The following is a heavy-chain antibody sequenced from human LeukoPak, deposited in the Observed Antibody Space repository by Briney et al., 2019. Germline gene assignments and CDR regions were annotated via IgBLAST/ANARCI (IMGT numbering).Heavy chain of an antibody. V-gene: IGHV1-8*01. Sequence: GASVKVPCKASGYTFTNYDINWVRQATGQGLEWMGWMNPNSGNTGYAQKFQGRVTMTRNTSISTAYMELSSLRSEDTAVYYCARGLFRSWKRFDSWGQGTLVTVSS. J-gene: IGHJ5*01. D-gene: IGHD6-13*01. CDR2: MNPNSGNT. CDR1: GYTFTNYD. CDR3: ARGLFRSWKRFDS.